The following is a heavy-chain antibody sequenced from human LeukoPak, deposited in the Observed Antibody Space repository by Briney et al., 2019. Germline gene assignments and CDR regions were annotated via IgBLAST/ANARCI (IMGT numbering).Heavy chain of an antibody. D-gene: IGHD1-26*01. Sequence: GGSLRLSCAASGFIFSSHGMNWVRQAPGKGLDWVAYISRGGRTVDYADSVKGRFTISRDSAKNALYLQMNSLRAEDTAVYYCARDGLYSGKFDSWGQGTLVTVSS. CDR1: GFIFSSHG. V-gene: IGHV3-48*04. J-gene: IGHJ4*02. CDR2: ISRGGRTV. CDR3: ARDGLYSGKFDS.